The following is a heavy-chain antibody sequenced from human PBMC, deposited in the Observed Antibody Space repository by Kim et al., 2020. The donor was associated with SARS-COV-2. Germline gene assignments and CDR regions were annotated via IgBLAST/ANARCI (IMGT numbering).Heavy chain of an antibody. CDR3: ASEEPGTWRSIDY. D-gene: IGHD6-13*01. Sequence: SVKVSCKASGCTFSSQAFDWVRHAPGQGLECMGSIIPSFGVPNYAQIFQGRVTISADESTSTAYIELSSLRAEDTAMYYCASEEPGTWRSIDYWGQGTLVIVSS. CDR1: GCTFSSQA. V-gene: IGHV1-69*13. J-gene: IGHJ4*02. CDR2: IIPSFGVP.